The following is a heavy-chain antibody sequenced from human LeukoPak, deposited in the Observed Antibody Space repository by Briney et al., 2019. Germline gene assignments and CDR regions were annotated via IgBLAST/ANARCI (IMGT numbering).Heavy chain of an antibody. D-gene: IGHD3-3*01. V-gene: IGHV1-3*01. CDR3: ARGNGSVYRGYNYFDP. CDR1: GYTFTSYS. CDR2: INAGNGNT. Sequence: ASVKVSCKASGYTFTSYSMHWVRQAPGQGLEWMGWINAGNGNTKYSQRFQGRVTITRDTSASTAYMELSSLRSEDTAVYYCARGNGSVYRGYNYFDPWGQGTLVTVSS. J-gene: IGHJ5*02.